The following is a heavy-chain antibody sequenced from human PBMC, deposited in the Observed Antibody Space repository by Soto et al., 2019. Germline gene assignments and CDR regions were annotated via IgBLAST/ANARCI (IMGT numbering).Heavy chain of an antibody. CDR2: INSDGSST. V-gene: IGHV3-74*01. D-gene: IGHD2-2*01. CDR3: ARGVVVPAAILWAFDI. J-gene: IGHJ3*02. CDR1: GFTFSSYW. Sequence: GGYLRLSCAASGFTFSSYWMRWVRQAPGKGLVWVSRINSDGSSTSYADSVKGRFTISRDNAKNTLYLQMNSLRAEDTAVYYCARGVVVPAAILWAFDIWGQGTMVTVSS.